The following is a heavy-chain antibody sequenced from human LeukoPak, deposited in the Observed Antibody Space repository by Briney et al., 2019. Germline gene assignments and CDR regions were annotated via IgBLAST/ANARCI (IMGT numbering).Heavy chain of an antibody. CDR3: ARDREVDTAMAPDY. CDR2: INPNSGGT. D-gene: IGHD5-18*01. Sequence: ASVKVSCKASGYTFTGYYMLWVRQAPGQGLEWMGWINPNSGGTNYAQKFQGWVTMTRDTSISTAYMELSRLRSDDTAVYYCARDREVDTAMAPDYWGQGTLVTVSS. J-gene: IGHJ4*02. CDR1: GYTFTGYY. V-gene: IGHV1-2*04.